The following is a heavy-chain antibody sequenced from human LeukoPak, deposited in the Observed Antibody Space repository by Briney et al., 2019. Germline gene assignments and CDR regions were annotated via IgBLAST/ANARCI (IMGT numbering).Heavy chain of an antibody. CDR3: AVGGATGTTGDYFDY. D-gene: IGHD1-1*01. CDR2: MNPNSGNT. CDR1: GYTFASYD. J-gene: IGHJ4*02. V-gene: IGHV1-8*01. Sequence: ASVKVSCKASGYTFASYDINWVRQATGQGLEWMGWMNPNSGNTGYAQKFQGRVTMTRNTSISTAYMELSSLRSEDTAVYYCAVGGATGTTGDYFDYWGQGTLVTVSS.